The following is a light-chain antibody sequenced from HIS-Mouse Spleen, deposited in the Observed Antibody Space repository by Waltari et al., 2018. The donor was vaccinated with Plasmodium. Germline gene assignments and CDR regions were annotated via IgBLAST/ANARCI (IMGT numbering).Light chain of an antibody. CDR2: DAS. Sequence: EIVLTQSPAPLSLSPVERAPLPCRASQSVSSYLAWYQQKPGQAPRLLIYDASNRATGIPARFSGSGSGTDFTLTISSLEPEDFAVYYCQQRSNWPRVLTFGGGTKVEIK. V-gene: IGKV3-11*01. CDR3: QQRSNWPRVLT. J-gene: IGKJ4*01. CDR1: QSVSSY.